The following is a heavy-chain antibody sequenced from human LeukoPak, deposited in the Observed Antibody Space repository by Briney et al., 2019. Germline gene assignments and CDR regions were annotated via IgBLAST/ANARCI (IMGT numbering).Heavy chain of an antibody. J-gene: IGHJ5*02. Sequence: SETLSLTCGVSGGSISSTNWWTWVRQPPGEGLEWIGEVELSGRTNYNPSLESRVTISVDMSANHISLKLTSVTAADTAVYYCARGWQQLDPWGQGTLVTVSS. CDR3: ARGWQQLDP. CDR1: GGSISSTNW. CDR2: VELSGRT. V-gene: IGHV4-4*02. D-gene: IGHD6-13*01.